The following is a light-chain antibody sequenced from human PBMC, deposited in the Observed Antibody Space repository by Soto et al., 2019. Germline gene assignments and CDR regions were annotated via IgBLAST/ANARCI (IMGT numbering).Light chain of an antibody. CDR1: SSNIGTNY. J-gene: IGLJ1*01. V-gene: IGLV1-47*01. CDR3: AAWDDSLSGLV. Sequence: QSVLTQPPSASGTPGQRVTISCSGSSSNIGTNYVYWYQQLPGTAPKLLIYRNTQRPPGVPDRFSDSKSGTSASLAISGLRSEDEADYYCAAWDDSLSGLVFGTGTKVTVL. CDR2: RNT.